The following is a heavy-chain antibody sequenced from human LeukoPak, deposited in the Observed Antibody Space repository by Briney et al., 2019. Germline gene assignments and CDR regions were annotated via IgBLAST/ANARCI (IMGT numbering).Heavy chain of an antibody. CDR2: INPNSGDT. Sequence: ASVKVSCKASGYTFTGYYMHWVRQAPGQGLEWMGWINPNSGDTNYAQKLQGRVTMTTDTSTSTAYMELRSLRSDDTAVYYCARKKEDWNYYYYYMDVWGKGTTVTVSS. CDR1: GYTFTGYY. J-gene: IGHJ6*03. D-gene: IGHD3/OR15-3a*01. CDR3: ARKKEDWNYYYYYMDV. V-gene: IGHV1-2*02.